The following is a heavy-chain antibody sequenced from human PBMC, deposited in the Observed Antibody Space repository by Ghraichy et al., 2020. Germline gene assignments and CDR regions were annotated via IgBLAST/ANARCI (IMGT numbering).Heavy chain of an antibody. CDR3: AKHQGTMIVVVVDAFDI. Sequence: GGSLRLSCAASGFTFSSYAMSWVRQAPGKGLEGVSTISGSGGSTYYADSVKGRFTISRDNSKNTLYLQMNSLRAEDTAVYYCAKHQGTMIVVVVDAFDIWGQGTMVTVSS. CDR1: GFTFSSYA. D-gene: IGHD3-22*01. J-gene: IGHJ3*02. CDR2: ISGSGGST. V-gene: IGHV3-23*01.